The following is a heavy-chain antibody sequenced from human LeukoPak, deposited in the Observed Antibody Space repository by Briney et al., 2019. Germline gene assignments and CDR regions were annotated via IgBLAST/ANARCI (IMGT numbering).Heavy chain of an antibody. D-gene: IGHD2-15*01. CDR2: IYYSGST. J-gene: IGHJ5*02. CDR3: AREIYCSSASCRTGYWFDP. V-gene: IGHV4-31*03. Sequence: SETLSLTCTVSGGSISSGPYYWTWIRQHPGKGLEWIGYIYYSGSTYYNPSLKSRVTMSVDTSKNQFSLKLSSVTAADTAVYYCAREIYCSSASCRTGYWFDPWGQGTLVTVSS. CDR1: GGSISSGPYY.